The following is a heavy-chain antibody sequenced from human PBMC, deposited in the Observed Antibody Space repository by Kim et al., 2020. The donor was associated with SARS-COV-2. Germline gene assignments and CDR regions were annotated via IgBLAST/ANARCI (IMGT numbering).Heavy chain of an antibody. J-gene: IGHJ4*02. CDR3: ARVEILTGYYYLDY. Sequence: SEILSLTCTVSGGSISSSSYYWGWIRQPPGKGLEWIGSIYYSGSTYYNPSLKSRVTISVDTSKNQFSLKLSSVTAADTAVYYCARVEILTGYYYLDYWGQGTLVTVSS. CDR2: IYYSGST. D-gene: IGHD3-9*01. CDR1: GGSISSSSYY. V-gene: IGHV4-39*07.